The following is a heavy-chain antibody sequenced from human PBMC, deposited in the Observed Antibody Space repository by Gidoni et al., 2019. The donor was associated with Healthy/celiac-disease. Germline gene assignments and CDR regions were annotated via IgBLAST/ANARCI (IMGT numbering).Heavy chain of an antibody. J-gene: IGHJ5*02. Sequence: EVQLVQSGAEVKKPGESLKISCKGSGYSFTSYWIGWVRKMPGKGLEWMGIIYPSDSDTRYSPSFQGQVTISADKSISTAYLQWSSLKASDTAMYYCARLSTTVYKLVGAWFDPWGQGTLVTVSS. CDR1: GYSFTSYW. V-gene: IGHV5-51*03. CDR2: IYPSDSDT. CDR3: ARLSTTVYKLVGAWFDP. D-gene: IGHD6-6*01.